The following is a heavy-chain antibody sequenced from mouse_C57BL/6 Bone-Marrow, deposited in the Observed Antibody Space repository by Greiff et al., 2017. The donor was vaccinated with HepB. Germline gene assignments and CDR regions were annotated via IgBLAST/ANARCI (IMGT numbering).Heavy chain of an antibody. J-gene: IGHJ3*01. V-gene: IGHV5-12*01. CDR2: ISNGGGST. CDR1: GFTFSDYY. D-gene: IGHD2-1*01. CDR3: ARRGNGNLAY. Sequence: EVKVVESGGGLVQPGGSLKLSCAASGFTFSDYYMYWVRQTPEKRLEWVAYISNGGGSTYYPDTVKGRFTISRDNAKNTLYLQMSRLKSEDTAMYYCARRGNGNLAYWGQGTLVTVSA.